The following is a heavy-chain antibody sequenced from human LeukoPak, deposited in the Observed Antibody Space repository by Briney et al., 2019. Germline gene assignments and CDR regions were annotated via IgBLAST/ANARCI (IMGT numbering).Heavy chain of an antibody. CDR2: IYYSGST. D-gene: IGHD5-18*01. V-gene: IGHV4-61*01. Sequence: SETLSLTCTVSGGSISSSSYYWSWIRQPPGKGLEWIGYIYYSGSTNYNPSLKSRVTISVDTSKNQFSLKLSSVTAADTAVYYCARGFRGYSYGYYFDYWGQGTLVTVSS. CDR1: GGSISSSSYY. CDR3: ARGFRGYSYGYYFDY. J-gene: IGHJ4*02.